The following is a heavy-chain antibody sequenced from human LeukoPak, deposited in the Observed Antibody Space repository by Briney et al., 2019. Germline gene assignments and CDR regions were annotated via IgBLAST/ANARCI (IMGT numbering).Heavy chain of an antibody. J-gene: IGHJ4*02. V-gene: IGHV3-21*01. D-gene: IGHD3-22*01. Sequence: GGSLRLSCAASGFTFSTYTMNWVRQAPGKGLEWVSSITSSSSYIYYADSVKGRFTISRDNAKNSLYLQMNSLRAEDTAVYYCARHVVAVGFDYWGQGTLVTVSS. CDR2: ITSSSSYI. CDR3: ARHVVAVGFDY. CDR1: GFTFSTYT.